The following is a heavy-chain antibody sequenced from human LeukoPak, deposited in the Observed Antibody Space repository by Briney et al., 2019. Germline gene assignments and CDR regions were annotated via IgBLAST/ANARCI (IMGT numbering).Heavy chain of an antibody. V-gene: IGHV3-7*01. Sequence: PGGSLRLSCAASGFTFSSYWMSWVRQAPGRGLEWVANIKQDGSEKYYVDSVKGRFTISRDNAKNSLYLQMNSLRAEDTAVYYCARLQVYYYYYYYMDVWGKGTTVTVSS. D-gene: IGHD4-11*01. CDR1: GFTFSSYW. CDR2: IKQDGSEK. CDR3: ARLQVYYYYYYYMDV. J-gene: IGHJ6*03.